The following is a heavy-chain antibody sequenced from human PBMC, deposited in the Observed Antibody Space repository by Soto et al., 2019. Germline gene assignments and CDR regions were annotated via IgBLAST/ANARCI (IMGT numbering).Heavy chain of an antibody. Sequence: SETLSLTCSVSGDAITRHYWSWIRQSPGKGLEWLGYFFHTGTALYNPSLRSRVTMSVDTSKNQFSLKLTSVIPADTAVFFCARTYGGNPQFSAFWGRGTLVIVSP. CDR2: FFHTGTA. CDR1: GDAITRHY. D-gene: IGHD4-17*01. CDR3: ARTYGGNPQFSAF. V-gene: IGHV4-59*11. J-gene: IGHJ2*01.